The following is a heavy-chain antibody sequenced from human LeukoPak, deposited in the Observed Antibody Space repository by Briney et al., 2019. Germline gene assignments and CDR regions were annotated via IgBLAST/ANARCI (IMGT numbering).Heavy chain of an antibody. Sequence: SETLSLTCAVYGGSFSGYYWSWIRQPPGKGLEWIGEINHSGSTNYNPSLKSRVTISVDTSKNQFSLKLSSVTAADTAVYYCAGEILTDNYFDYWGQGTLVTVSS. J-gene: IGHJ4*02. D-gene: IGHD3-9*01. V-gene: IGHV4-34*01. CDR2: INHSGST. CDR3: AGEILTDNYFDY. CDR1: GGSFSGYY.